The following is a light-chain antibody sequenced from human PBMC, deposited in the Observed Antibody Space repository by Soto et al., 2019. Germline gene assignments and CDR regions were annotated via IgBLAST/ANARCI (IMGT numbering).Light chain of an antibody. J-gene: IGKJ1*01. CDR1: QSIGNY. CDR2: AAS. CDR3: QQTYSDMWT. Sequence: DIQMTQSPSSLSASVGDRVTIVCRASQSIGNYLNWYQLKPGEAPKCLVYAASSLQSGVPARFSGGGSGTVFTLTISSLQPEDFATYYCQQTYSDMWTFGQGTKVDIK. V-gene: IGKV1-39*01.